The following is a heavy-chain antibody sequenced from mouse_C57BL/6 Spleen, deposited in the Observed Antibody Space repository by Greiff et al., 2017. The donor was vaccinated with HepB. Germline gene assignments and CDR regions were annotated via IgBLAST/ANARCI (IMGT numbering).Heavy chain of an antibody. D-gene: IGHD1-1*01. J-gene: IGHJ2*01. V-gene: IGHV1-52*01. CDR3: ARSITTVVARNLDY. Sequence: QVQLQQPGAELVRPGSSVKLSCKASGYTFTSYWMHWVKQRPIQGLEWIGNIDPSDSETHYNQKFKDKATLTVDKSSSTAYMQLSSLTSEDSAVYYCARSITTVVARNLDYWGQGTTLTVSS. CDR2: IDPSDSET. CDR1: GYTFTSYW.